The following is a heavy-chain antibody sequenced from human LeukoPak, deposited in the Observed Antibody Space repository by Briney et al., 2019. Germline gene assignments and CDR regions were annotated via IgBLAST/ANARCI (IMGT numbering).Heavy chain of an antibody. D-gene: IGHD4-17*01. CDR2: ISPSGGST. CDR1: GYTFTSNY. CDR3: ARLKATVSIHAYFDS. Sequence: ASVKVSCRAFGYTFTSNYMHWVRQAPGQGPEWMGVISPSGGSTTYAQKFQGRVTLTRDMSTSTDYLELSSLRSEDTAVYYCARLKATVSIHAYFDSWGQGTLVTVSS. V-gene: IGHV1-46*01. J-gene: IGHJ4*02.